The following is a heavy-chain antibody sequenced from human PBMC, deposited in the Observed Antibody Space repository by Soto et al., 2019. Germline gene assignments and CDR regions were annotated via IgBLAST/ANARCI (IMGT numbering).Heavy chain of an antibody. CDR3: ASHNYGSGSRYYYYGMDV. CDR2: IDPSDSYT. V-gene: IGHV5-10-1*01. Sequence: GESLKISCNGSGYSFTSYWISWVRQMPGKGLEWMGRIDPSDSYTNYSPSFQGHVTISADKSISTAYLQWSSLKASDTAMYYCASHNYGSGSRYYYYGMDVWGQGTTVTVSS. CDR1: GYSFTSYW. J-gene: IGHJ6*02. D-gene: IGHD3-10*01.